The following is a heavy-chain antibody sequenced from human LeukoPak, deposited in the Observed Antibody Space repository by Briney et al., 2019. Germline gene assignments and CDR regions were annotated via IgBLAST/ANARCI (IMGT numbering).Heavy chain of an antibody. CDR3: ARYDYGDCWFDP. J-gene: IGHJ5*02. D-gene: IGHD4-17*01. V-gene: IGHV4-59*01. CDR2: ISDSGSA. Sequence: SETLSLTCTVSGGSMNNYYWSWIRQAPGKGLEWIGYISDSGSANYNPSLRSRVTISVDTSKNQFSLKLSSVTAADTALYYCARYDYGDCWFDPWGQGTLVTVSS. CDR1: GGSMNNYY.